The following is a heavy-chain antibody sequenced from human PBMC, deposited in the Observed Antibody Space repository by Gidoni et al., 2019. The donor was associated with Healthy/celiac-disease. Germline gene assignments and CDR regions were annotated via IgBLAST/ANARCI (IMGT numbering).Heavy chain of an antibody. D-gene: IGHD3-22*01. V-gene: IGHV3-30-3*01. CDR2: ISYYGSNK. Sequence: QVQLVESGGGVVQPGRSLRLSCAASGFTFSSYAMHWVRQAPGQGLGWVAVISYYGSNKYYADSVKGRFTISRDNSKNTLYLQMNSLRAEDAAVYYCARVVGYYYDSSGHADYWGQGTLVTVSS. J-gene: IGHJ4*02. CDR1: GFTFSSYA. CDR3: ARVVGYYYDSSGHADY.